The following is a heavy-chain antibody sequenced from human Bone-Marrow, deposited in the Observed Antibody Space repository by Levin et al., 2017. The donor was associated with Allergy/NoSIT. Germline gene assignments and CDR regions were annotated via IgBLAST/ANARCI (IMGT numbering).Heavy chain of an antibody. CDR1: GGSVSSGSYY. D-gene: IGHD6-6*01. Sequence: SSETMSLTCTVSGGSVSSGSYYWSWIRQPPGKGLEWIGYIYYSGSTNYNPSLKSRVTISVDTSKNQFSLKLSSVTAADTAVYYCARVAARYYYYGMDVWGQGTTVTVSS. V-gene: IGHV4-61*01. J-gene: IGHJ6*02. CDR2: IYYSGST. CDR3: ARVAARYYYYGMDV.